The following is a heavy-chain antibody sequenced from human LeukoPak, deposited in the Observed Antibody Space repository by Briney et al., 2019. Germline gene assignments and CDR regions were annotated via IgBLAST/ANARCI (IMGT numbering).Heavy chain of an antibody. Sequence: SETLSLTCAVCGGSISSYYWSWIRQPPGKGLEWIGYIYYSGSTNYNPSLKSRVTISVDTSKNQFSLKLSSVTAADTAVYYCARLAVATIGNWFDPWGQGTLVTVSS. V-gene: IGHV4-59*08. CDR3: ARLAVATIGNWFDP. D-gene: IGHD5-12*01. J-gene: IGHJ5*02. CDR2: IYYSGST. CDR1: GGSISSYY.